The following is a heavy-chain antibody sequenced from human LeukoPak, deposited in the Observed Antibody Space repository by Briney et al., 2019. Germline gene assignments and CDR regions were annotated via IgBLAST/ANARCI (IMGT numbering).Heavy chain of an antibody. CDR1: GITFKNYN. D-gene: IGHD5-18*01. V-gene: IGHV3-21*01. CDR2: IGSASSYV. Sequence: GGSLRLSCAASGITFKNYNMNWVRQAPGKGLEWVAFIGSASSYVFYADSVKGRLTISRDNAKNSLYLHMDSLRAEDTAVYYCAREFTAMAFDYWGQGALVTVSS. J-gene: IGHJ4*02. CDR3: AREFTAMAFDY.